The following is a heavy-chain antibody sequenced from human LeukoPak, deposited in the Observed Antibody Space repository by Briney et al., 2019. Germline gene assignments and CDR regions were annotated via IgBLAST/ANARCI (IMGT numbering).Heavy chain of an antibody. V-gene: IGHV1-69*05. CDR3: ARDNRITMIGLDY. CDR1: GGTFSSYA. D-gene: IGHD3-22*01. J-gene: IGHJ4*02. Sequence: SVKVSCKASGGTFSSYAISWVRQAPGQGLEWMGRIIPIFGTANYAQKFQGRVTITTDESTSTAYMELSSLRSEDTAVYYCARDNRITMIGLDYWGQGTLVTDSS. CDR2: IIPIFGTA.